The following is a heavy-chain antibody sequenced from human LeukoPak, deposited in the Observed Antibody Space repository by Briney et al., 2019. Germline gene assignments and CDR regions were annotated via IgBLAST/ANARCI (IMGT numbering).Heavy chain of an antibody. CDR3: AGYYYDSSRGFDL. D-gene: IGHD3-22*01. V-gene: IGHV3-20*04. Sequence: PGGSLRLSCAASGFKFDDYGMSWVRQAPGKGLEWVCDINWNGAWTGYADSVKGRFTISRDNAKNCLYLQMNSLRAEDTALYYCAGYYYDSSRGFDLWGQGTLVTVSA. CDR1: GFKFDDYG. CDR2: INWNGAWT. J-gene: IGHJ5*02.